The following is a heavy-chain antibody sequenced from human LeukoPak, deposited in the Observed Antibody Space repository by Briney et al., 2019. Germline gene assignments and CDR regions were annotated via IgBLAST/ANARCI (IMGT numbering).Heavy chain of an antibody. CDR2: INHSGST. CDR3: ARRGAIISSAPKGAFDI. V-gene: IGHV4-34*01. D-gene: IGHD3-10*01. CDR1: GGSFSGDD. J-gene: IGHJ3*02. Sequence: SETLSLTCAVYGGSFSGDDWSWIRQPPGKGLEWIGEINHSGSTNYNPSLKSRVTISVDTSKNQFSLKLSSVTAADTAVYYCARRGAIISSAPKGAFDIWGQGTMVTVSS.